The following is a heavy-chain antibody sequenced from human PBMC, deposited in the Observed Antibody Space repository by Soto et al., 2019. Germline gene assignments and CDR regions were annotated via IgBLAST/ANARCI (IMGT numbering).Heavy chain of an antibody. Sequence: SETLSLTCSVSGGSISSSSYFWGWIRQPPGKGLEWIGSIYYSGSTYYNPSLKSRVTVSVDTSKNQLSLKLSSVTATDTAVYYCARHPSDFWFDPWGQGTLVTVS. J-gene: IGHJ5*02. CDR2: IYYSGST. D-gene: IGHD2-21*02. CDR3: ARHPSDFWFDP. CDR1: GGSISSSSYF. V-gene: IGHV4-39*01.